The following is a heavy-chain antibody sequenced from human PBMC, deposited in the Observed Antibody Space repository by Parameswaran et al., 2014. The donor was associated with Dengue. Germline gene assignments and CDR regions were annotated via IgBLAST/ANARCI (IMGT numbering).Heavy chain of an antibody. CDR3: ARCRGVYCSSTSCYSREDPHAFDI. J-gene: IGHJ3*02. CDR2: IKQDGSEK. Sequence: VRQDAREKGLEWVANIKQDGSEKYYVDSVKGRFTISRDNAKNSLYLQMNSLRAEDTAVYYCARCRGVYCSSTSCYSREDPHAFDIWGQGTMVTVSS. D-gene: IGHD2-2*01. V-gene: IGHV3-7*01.